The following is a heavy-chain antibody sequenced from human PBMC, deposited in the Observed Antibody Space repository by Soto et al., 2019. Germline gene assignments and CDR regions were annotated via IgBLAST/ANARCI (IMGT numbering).Heavy chain of an antibody. CDR2: ISYDGSNK. J-gene: IGHJ6*02. Sequence: PGGSLRLSCAASGFTFSSYAMHWVRQAPGKGLEWVAVISYDGSNKYYADSVKGRFTISRDNSKNTLYLQMNSLRAEDTAVYYCARDYLYCSGGSCYYYYYYGMDVWGQGTTVTVSS. CDR3: ARDYLYCSGGSCYYYYYYGMDV. D-gene: IGHD2-15*01. CDR1: GFTFSSYA. V-gene: IGHV3-30-3*01.